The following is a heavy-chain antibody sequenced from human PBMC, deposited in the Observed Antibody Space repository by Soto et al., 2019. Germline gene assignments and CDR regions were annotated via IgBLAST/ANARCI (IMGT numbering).Heavy chain of an antibody. CDR3: ARHGYYYDSSGLIDY. V-gene: IGHV4-59*08. Sequence: SETLSLTCTVSGGSISSYYWSWIRQPPGKGLEWIGYIYYSGSTNYNPSLKSRVTISVDTSKNQFSLKLSSVTAADTAVYYCARHGYYYDSSGLIDYWGQGTLVTVSS. D-gene: IGHD3-22*01. CDR2: IYYSGST. J-gene: IGHJ4*02. CDR1: GGSISSYY.